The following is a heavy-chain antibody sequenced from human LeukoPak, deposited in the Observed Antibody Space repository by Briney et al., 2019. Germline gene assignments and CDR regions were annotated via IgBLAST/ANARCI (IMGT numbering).Heavy chain of an antibody. D-gene: IGHD3-16*02. CDR3: ARALYYDNIWGSYRFDSFDI. CDR1: GVSIISGSYY. Sequence: SETLSLTCTVTGVSIISGSYYWSWIRQPAGKGLEWIGRIHTSGSTNSNPSLKSRVTISLDTSRNQFSLKLSSVTAADTAVYYCARALYYDNIWGSYRFDSFDIWGQGTMVTVSS. CDR2: IHTSGST. J-gene: IGHJ3*02. V-gene: IGHV4-61*02.